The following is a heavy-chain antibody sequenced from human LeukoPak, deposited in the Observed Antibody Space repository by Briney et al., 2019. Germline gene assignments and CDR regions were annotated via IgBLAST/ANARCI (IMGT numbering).Heavy chain of an antibody. CDR1: GFTFSRRYW. D-gene: IGHD6-13*01. J-gene: IGHJ6*03. CDR3: ARGIGSPAKYYYYYMDV. CDR2: IKGDGSEK. V-gene: IGHV3-7*01. Sequence: GGSVRLSCEVSGFTFSRRYWMSWIRQVPGKGLEWLACIKGDGSEKYYVDSVKGRFTISRDNAKNSLYLQMNSLRAEDTAVYYCARGIGSPAKYYYYYMDVWGKGTTVTVS.